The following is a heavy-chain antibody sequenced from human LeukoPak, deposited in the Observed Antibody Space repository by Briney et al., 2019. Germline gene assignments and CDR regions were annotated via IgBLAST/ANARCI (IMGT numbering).Heavy chain of an antibody. CDR1: GYTFFSYG. D-gene: IGHD4-17*01. V-gene: IGHV1-18*01. J-gene: IGHJ5*02. Sequence: ASVKVSCKASGYTFFSYGITWVRQAPGQGLEWMGWISAYNVNTNYARELQGRVTMTTDTSTSTAYMELRSLRSDDTAVYYCARVSFNGDSNWFDPWGQGTLVTVSS. CDR2: ISAYNVNT. CDR3: ARVSFNGDSNWFDP.